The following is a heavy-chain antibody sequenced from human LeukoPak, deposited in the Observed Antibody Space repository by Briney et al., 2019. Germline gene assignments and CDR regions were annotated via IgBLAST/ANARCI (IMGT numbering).Heavy chain of an antibody. V-gene: IGHV1-46*01. CDR3: ARGGMVRDRRHFQFDH. D-gene: IGHD3-10*01. CDR2: INPNGGST. CDR1: GYTFTSYS. Sequence: ASVKVSCKASGYTFTSYSMHWVRQAPGQGLEWMGIINPNGGSTIYAQKFQGRVTMTRDTSTSTVYVDLTSLRSEDTAVYYCARGGMVRDRRHFQFDHWGQGTLVTVSS. J-gene: IGHJ4*02.